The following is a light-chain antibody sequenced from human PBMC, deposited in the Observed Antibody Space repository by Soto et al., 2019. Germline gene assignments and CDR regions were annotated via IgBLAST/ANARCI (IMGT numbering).Light chain of an antibody. CDR2: EVS. CDR3: TSFTSSSTQV. V-gene: IGLV2-14*01. CDR1: SGDVDAFDY. Sequence: QTASVCGSPGQSITISCTGTSGDVDAFDYVSWYQQHPGKAPKLMIFEVSDRPSGVSDRFSGSKSGSTASLTISGLQAEDEADYFCTSFTSSSTQVFGPGTKVTVL. J-gene: IGLJ1*01.